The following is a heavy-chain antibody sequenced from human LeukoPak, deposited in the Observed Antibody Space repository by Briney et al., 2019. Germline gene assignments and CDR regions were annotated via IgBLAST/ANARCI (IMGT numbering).Heavy chain of an antibody. V-gene: IGHV3-48*02. CDR2: ISSTSSTI. J-gene: IGHJ3*01. CDR1: GYTFSSYT. Sequence: GGSLRLSCAASGYTFSSYTMNWVRQAPGKGLEWLSQISSTSSTIYYADSVKGRFTISRYNAENSLYLQMNSLRDEDTAVYYCANSRTFEVWGQGTKVTVSP. CDR3: ANSRTFEV. D-gene: IGHD2-21*01.